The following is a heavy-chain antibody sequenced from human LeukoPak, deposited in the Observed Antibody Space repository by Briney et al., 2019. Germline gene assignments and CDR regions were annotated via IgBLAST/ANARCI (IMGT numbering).Heavy chain of an antibody. J-gene: IGHJ4*02. CDR2: ISAYNGNT. Sequence: GASVKVSCKASGYTFTSYGISWVRQAPGQGLEWMGWISAYNGNTNYAQKLQGRVTMTTDTSTSTAYMELRSLRSDDTAMYYCARGHCSSASCYQMYYFDYWGQGTLVTVSS. CDR3: ARGHCSSASCYQMYYFDY. CDR1: GYTFTSYG. V-gene: IGHV1-18*01. D-gene: IGHD2-2*01.